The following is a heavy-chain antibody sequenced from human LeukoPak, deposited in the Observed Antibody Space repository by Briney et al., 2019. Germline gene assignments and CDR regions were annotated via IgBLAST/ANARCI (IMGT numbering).Heavy chain of an antibody. D-gene: IGHD6-19*01. CDR1: GGSISSYY. CDR2: INHSGST. Sequence: PSETLSLTCTVSGGSISSYYWSWIRQPPGKGLEWIGEINHSGSTNYNPSLKSRVTISVDTSKNQSSLKLSSVTAADTAVYYCARSWGGSSGWYSFDYWGQGTLVTVSS. CDR3: ARSWGGSSGWYSFDY. J-gene: IGHJ4*02. V-gene: IGHV4-34*01.